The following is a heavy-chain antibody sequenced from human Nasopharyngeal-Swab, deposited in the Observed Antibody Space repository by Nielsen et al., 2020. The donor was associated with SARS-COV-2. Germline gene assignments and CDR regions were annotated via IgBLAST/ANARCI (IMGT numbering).Heavy chain of an antibody. CDR2: IKQDGGEK. CDR3: ARTSDVGGGSNGYPDY. J-gene: IGHJ4*02. D-gene: IGHD3-22*01. Sequence: GESLKISCAASGFTFSSYWMSWVRQAPGKGLEWVANIKQDGGEKYYVDSVKGRFTISRDNAKNSLSLQMNSLRAEDTAVYYCARTSDVGGGSNGYPDYWGQGTLVTVSS. V-gene: IGHV3-7*01. CDR1: GFTFSSYW.